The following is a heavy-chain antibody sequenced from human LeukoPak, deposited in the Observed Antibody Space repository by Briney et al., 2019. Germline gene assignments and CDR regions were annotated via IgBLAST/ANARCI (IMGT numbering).Heavy chain of an antibody. CDR3: ASWNYYGSGSYYKAPFDY. Sequence: SETLSLTCAVYGGSFSGYYWNWIRQPPGKGLEWIGEINHSGSTNYNPSLKSRVTISVDTSKNQFSLKLSSVTAADTAVYYCASWNYYGSGSYYKAPFDYWGQGTLVTVSS. CDR1: GGSFSGYY. CDR2: INHSGST. J-gene: IGHJ4*02. D-gene: IGHD3-10*01. V-gene: IGHV4-34*01.